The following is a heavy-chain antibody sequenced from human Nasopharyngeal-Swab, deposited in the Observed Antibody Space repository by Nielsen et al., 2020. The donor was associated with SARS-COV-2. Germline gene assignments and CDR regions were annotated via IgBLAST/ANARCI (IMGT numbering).Heavy chain of an antibody. Sequence: GESLKISCAASGFTFSSYAMHWVRQAPGKGLEWVAAISYDGSNKYYADSVKGRFTISRDNSKNTLYLQMNSLRAEDTAVYYCARAFGGGYYYGMDVWGQGTTVTVSS. V-gene: IGHV3-30*04. D-gene: IGHD3-16*01. CDR2: ISYDGSNK. J-gene: IGHJ6*02. CDR3: ARAFGGGYYYGMDV. CDR1: GFTFSSYA.